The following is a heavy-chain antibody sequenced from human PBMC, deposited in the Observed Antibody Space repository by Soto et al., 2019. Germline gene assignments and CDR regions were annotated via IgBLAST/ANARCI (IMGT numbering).Heavy chain of an antibody. CDR2: ISYDGSNK. CDR1: GFTFSSYT. CDR3: ARGAGIAVAGTSFDY. J-gene: IGHJ4*02. V-gene: IGHV3-30-3*01. Sequence: QVQLVESGGGVVQPGRSLRLSCAASGFTFSSYTMHWVRQAPGKGLEWVALISYDGSNKYYADSLKGRFTISRDNSKNTLYLQMNSLRAEDTAVYYCARGAGIAVAGTSFDYWGQGTLVTVSS. D-gene: IGHD6-19*01.